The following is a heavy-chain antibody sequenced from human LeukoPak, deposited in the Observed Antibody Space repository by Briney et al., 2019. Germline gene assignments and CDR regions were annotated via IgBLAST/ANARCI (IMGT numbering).Heavy chain of an antibody. Sequence: TGGSLRLSCAASGFTFSSYAMHWVRQAPGKGLEWVAVISYNGSNKYYADSVKGRFTISRDNSKNTLYLQMNSLRAEDTAVYYCARDDSGYMDVWGKGTTVTVSS. V-gene: IGHV3-30*04. J-gene: IGHJ6*03. CDR2: ISYNGSNK. CDR1: GFTFSSYA. D-gene: IGHD1-26*01. CDR3: ARDDSGYMDV.